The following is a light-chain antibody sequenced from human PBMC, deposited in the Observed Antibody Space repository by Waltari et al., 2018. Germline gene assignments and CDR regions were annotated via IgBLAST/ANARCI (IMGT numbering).Light chain of an antibody. CDR1: SSDIGRYDL. V-gene: IGLV2-23*02. CDR2: QVS. J-gene: IGLJ2*01. CDR3: CSSVGSSSFVV. Sequence: QSALTQPASVSGSPGQSITISCTGTSSDIGRYDLVSWYQKHPGKAPKLIIYQVSNRPSGVSDRFPGSKSGNTASLTISGLQAEDEADYSCCSSVGSSSFVVFGGGTKLTVL.